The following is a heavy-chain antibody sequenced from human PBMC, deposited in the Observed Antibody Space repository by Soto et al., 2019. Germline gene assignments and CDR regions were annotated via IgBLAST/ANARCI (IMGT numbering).Heavy chain of an antibody. V-gene: IGHV3-30*18. D-gene: IGHD3-22*01. Sequence: QVQLVESGGGVVQPGRSLTLSCTASGFTFSSSAMHWVRQAPGKGLEWVGFISYDGSKKYYGDSVKGRFIISRDNSKNTVSVQMNGLRIEDTAVYYCAKDGGYESSGFYRHSDYWGQGTLVTVSS. CDR2: ISYDGSKK. CDR3: AKDGGYESSGFYRHSDY. CDR1: GFTFSSSA. J-gene: IGHJ4*02.